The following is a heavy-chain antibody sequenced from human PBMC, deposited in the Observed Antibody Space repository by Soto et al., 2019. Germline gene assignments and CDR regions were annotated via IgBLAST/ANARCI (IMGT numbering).Heavy chain of an antibody. V-gene: IGHV1-69*02. CDR3: ARVVRAGWNDY. D-gene: IGHD1-1*01. Sequence: QVQLVQSGAEVKKPGSSVKVSCKASGGTFSSYTISWVRQAPGQGLEWMGRIIPILGIANYAQKFQGRVTITADKSTSTAYVELSSLRSEDTAVYYCARVVRAGWNDYWGQGTLVTVSS. CDR1: GGTFSSYT. J-gene: IGHJ4*02. CDR2: IIPILGIA.